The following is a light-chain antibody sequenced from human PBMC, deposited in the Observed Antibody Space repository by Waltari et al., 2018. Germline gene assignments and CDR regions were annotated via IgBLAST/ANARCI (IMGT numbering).Light chain of an antibody. CDR2: DIS. CDR1: QSIGRS. Sequence: EIVLTQSPGTLSLPLGDRATLSCRASQSIGRSVLWYQQTPGQAPRLLISDISRRATGIPDSFSGSGYGTDFSLTISRLEPEDFAVYYCQKYERLPATFGQGTTVEIK. J-gene: IGKJ1*01. V-gene: IGKV3-20*01. CDR3: QKYERLPAT.